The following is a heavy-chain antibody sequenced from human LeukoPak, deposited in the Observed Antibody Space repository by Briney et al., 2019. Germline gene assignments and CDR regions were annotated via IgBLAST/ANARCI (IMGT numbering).Heavy chain of an antibody. D-gene: IGHD6-19*01. Sequence: ASVKVSCKASGGTFSSYAISWVRQAPGQGLEWMGGIIPIFGTATYAQKFQGRVTITADESTSTAYMELSSLRSEDTAVYYCARSFIAVAGHFDYWGQGTLVTVSS. CDR3: ARSFIAVAGHFDY. CDR2: IIPIFGTA. J-gene: IGHJ4*02. CDR1: GGTFSSYA. V-gene: IGHV1-69*13.